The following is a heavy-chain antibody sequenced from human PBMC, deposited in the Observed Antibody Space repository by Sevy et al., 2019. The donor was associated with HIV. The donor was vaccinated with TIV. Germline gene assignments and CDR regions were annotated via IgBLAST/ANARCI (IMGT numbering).Heavy chain of an antibody. CDR2: ISAYNGNT. Sequence: ASVKVSCKASGYTFTSYGISWVRQAPGQGLEWMGWISAYNGNTNYAQKLQGRVTMTTDTSTSTAYMELRSLRSDDTAVYYCARGRITMVRGVLPCMDVWGQGTTVTVSS. CDR3: ARGRITMVRGVLPCMDV. J-gene: IGHJ6*02. V-gene: IGHV1-18*01. CDR1: GYTFTSYG. D-gene: IGHD3-10*01.